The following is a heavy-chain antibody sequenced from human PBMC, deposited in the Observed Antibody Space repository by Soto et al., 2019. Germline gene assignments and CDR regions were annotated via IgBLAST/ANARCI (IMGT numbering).Heavy chain of an antibody. CDR1: GYSLTEIS. D-gene: IGHD5-18*01. CDR2: FDPEDVET. Sequence: GASVKVSCKVSGYSLTEISIHWVRQAPGKGPEWMGGFDPEDVETIYAQKFQGRVTMTEDTSTDIAYMELGSLRSEDTAVYYCATDLGTVMVYNYYGMDVWGQGTTVTVPS. CDR3: ATDLGTVMVYNYYGMDV. J-gene: IGHJ6*02. V-gene: IGHV1-24*01.